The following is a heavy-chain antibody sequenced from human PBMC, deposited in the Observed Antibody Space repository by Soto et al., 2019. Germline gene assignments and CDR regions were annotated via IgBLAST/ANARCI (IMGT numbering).Heavy chain of an antibody. Sequence: ASVKVSCKASGYTFTSYGISWVRQAPGQGLEWMGWISAYNGNTNYAQKLQGRVTMTTDTSTSTAYMELRSLRSDDTAVYYCGIYYYDSSGYGLWADSRRQGLLVSVSS. J-gene: IGHJ5*01. D-gene: IGHD3-22*01. V-gene: IGHV1-18*01. CDR2: ISAYNGNT. CDR3: GIYYYDSSGYGLWADS. CDR1: GYTFTSYG.